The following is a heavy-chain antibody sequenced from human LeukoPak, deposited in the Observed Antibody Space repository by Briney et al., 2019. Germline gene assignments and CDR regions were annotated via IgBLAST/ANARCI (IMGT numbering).Heavy chain of an antibody. D-gene: IGHD2-2*01. CDR1: GGSFSGYY. Sequence: SETLSLTCAVYGGSFSGYYWSWIRQSPGKGLEWIGEINHSGSTNYNPSLKSRVTISVDTSKNQFSLKLSSVTAADTAVYYCARGRSVVPAATPYYGMDVWGQGTTVTVSS. J-gene: IGHJ6*02. V-gene: IGHV4-34*01. CDR2: INHSGST. CDR3: ARGRSVVPAATPYYGMDV.